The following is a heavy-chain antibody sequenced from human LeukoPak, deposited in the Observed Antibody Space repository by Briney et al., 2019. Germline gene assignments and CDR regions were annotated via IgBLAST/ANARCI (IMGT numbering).Heavy chain of an antibody. J-gene: IGHJ3*02. CDR3: ARDSSGALDAFDI. D-gene: IGHD2-15*01. CDR2: IIPIFGTA. V-gene: IGHV1-69*05. CDR1: GGTFSRYA. Sequence: SVKVSSKASGGTFSRYAISWVPQAPGQGLEWMGGIIPIFGTANDAQKFQGRVTITTDESTSTAYMELSSLRAEDTAVYYCARDSSGALDAFDIWGQGTMVTVSS.